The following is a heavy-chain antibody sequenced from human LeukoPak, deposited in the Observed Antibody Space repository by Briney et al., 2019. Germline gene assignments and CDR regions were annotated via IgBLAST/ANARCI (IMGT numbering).Heavy chain of an antibody. Sequence: ASVKVSCKASGYTFTSYYMHWVRQAPGQGLEWMGIINPSDGSTSYAQKFQGRVTMTRDTSTSTIYMELSSLRSEDTAVYYCARDGGINYYDRLTPYGNWFDPWGQGTLVTVSS. CDR1: GYTFTSYY. CDR2: INPSDGST. V-gene: IGHV1-46*01. CDR3: ARDGGINYYDRLTPYGNWFDP. D-gene: IGHD3-22*01. J-gene: IGHJ5*02.